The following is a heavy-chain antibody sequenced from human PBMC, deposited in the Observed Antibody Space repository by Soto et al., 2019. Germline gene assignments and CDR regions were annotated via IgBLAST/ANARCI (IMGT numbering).Heavy chain of an antibody. Sequence: NPSETLSLTCTVSGVSINSHTYYWTWIRQHPGKGLEWIGYIYFSGDTYYNPSLKSRVTMSLDTPKNQFSLKLSSVTAADTAVYYCARYCSGGSCYMSYFDYWGQGTLVTVSS. J-gene: IGHJ4*02. CDR2: IYFSGDT. D-gene: IGHD2-15*01. CDR3: ARYCSGGSCYMSYFDY. CDR1: GVSINSHTYY. V-gene: IGHV4-31*03.